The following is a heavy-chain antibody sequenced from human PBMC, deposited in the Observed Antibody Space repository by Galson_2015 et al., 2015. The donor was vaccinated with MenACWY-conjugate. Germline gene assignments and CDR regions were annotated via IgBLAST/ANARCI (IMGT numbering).Heavy chain of an antibody. D-gene: IGHD2-2*01. CDR3: ARHDRTAPARSGAFDI. Sequence: ETLSLTCTVSGGPISSSSYYWDWIRQPPGRGLEWIGTLYYSGSTYYNSSLKSRDTISVDTSKKQFSLNLSSVTAADTAMYYCARHDRTAPARSGAFDIWGRGTMVTVSS. V-gene: IGHV4-39*01. J-gene: IGHJ3*02. CDR2: LYYSGST. CDR1: GGPISSSSYY.